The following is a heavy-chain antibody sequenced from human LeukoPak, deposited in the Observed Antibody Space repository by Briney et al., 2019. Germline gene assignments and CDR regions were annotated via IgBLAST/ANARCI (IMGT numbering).Heavy chain of an antibody. CDR1: GFTVSSNY. D-gene: IGHD3-9*01. J-gene: IGHJ3*02. CDR3: AKGLSPNFYDILTADAFDI. Sequence: GGSLRLSCAASGFTVSSNYMSWVRQAPGKGLEWVSVIYSGGSTYYADSVKGRFTISRDNSKNTLYLQMNSLRAEDTAVYYCAKGLSPNFYDILTADAFDIWGQGTMVTVSS. V-gene: IGHV3-53*05. CDR2: IYSGGST.